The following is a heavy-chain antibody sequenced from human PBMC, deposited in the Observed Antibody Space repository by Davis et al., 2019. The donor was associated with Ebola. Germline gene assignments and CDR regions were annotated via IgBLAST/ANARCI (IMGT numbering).Heavy chain of an antibody. CDR3: ARLGGGDYFDY. J-gene: IGHJ4*02. Sequence: PGGSLRLSCTVSGGSISSGGYSWSWIRQPPGKGLEWIGYIYYSGSTNYNPSLKSRVTISVDTSKNQFSLKLSSVTAADTAVYYCARLGGGDYFDYWGQGTLVTVSS. D-gene: IGHD3-16*01. V-gene: IGHV4-61*08. CDR2: IYYSGST. CDR1: GGSISSGGYS.